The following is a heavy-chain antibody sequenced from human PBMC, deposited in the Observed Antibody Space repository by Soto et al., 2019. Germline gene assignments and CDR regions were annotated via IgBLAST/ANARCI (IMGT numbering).Heavy chain of an antibody. CDR3: AKLDNYYDSSGYLFDY. D-gene: IGHD3-22*01. V-gene: IGHV3-30*18. J-gene: IGHJ4*02. Sequence: QVQLVESGGGVVQPGRSLRLSCAASGFTFSSYGMHWVRQAPGKGLEWVAVISYDGSNKYYADSVKGRFTISRDNSKNTLYLQMNSLRAEDTAVYYCAKLDNYYDSSGYLFDYWGQGTLVTVSS. CDR2: ISYDGSNK. CDR1: GFTFSSYG.